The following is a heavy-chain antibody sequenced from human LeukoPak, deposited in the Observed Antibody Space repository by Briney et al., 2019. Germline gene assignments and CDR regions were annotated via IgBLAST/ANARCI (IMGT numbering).Heavy chain of an antibody. CDR1: GGTFSSYA. CDR3: ARDSTISRTGGFDP. V-gene: IGHV1-69*04. CDR2: IIPILGIG. J-gene: IGHJ5*02. D-gene: IGHD3-3*01. Sequence: SVKVSCKASGGTFSSYAISWVRQAPGQGLEWMGRIIPILGIGNYAQKFRGRVTITADKSTSTAYMELSSLRSEDTAVYYCARDSTISRTGGFDPWGQGTLVTVSS.